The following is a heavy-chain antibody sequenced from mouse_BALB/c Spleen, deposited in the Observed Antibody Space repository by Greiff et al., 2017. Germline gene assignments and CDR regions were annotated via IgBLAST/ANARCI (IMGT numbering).Heavy chain of an antibody. CDR3: TRDRDYDGYPYYFDY. CDR1: GFTFSSYT. J-gene: IGHJ2*01. Sequence: EVKLMESGGGLVKPGGSLKLSCAASGFTFSSYTMSWVRQTPEKRLEWVATISSGGSYTYYPDSVKGRFTISRDNAKNTLYLQMSSLKSEDTAMYYCTRDRDYDGYPYYFDYWGQGTTLTVSS. V-gene: IGHV5-6-4*01. CDR2: ISSGGSYT. D-gene: IGHD2-3*01.